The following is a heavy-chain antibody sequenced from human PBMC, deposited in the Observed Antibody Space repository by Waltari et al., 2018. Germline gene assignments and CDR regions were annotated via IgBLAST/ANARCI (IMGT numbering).Heavy chain of an antibody. CDR1: GFTFSDNW. J-gene: IGHJ4*02. CDR2: LKQDGSEK. Sequence: EVQLVESGGGLVQPGGSLRLSCAASGFTFSDNWMTWVRQAPGEGLEWVATLKQDGSEKYYVDSVNGRFTISRDNAKNSLYLQMNSLRAEDSAVYYCARRNGCDYWGQGTLVTVSS. V-gene: IGHV3-7*01. D-gene: IGHD6-19*01. CDR3: ARRNGCDY.